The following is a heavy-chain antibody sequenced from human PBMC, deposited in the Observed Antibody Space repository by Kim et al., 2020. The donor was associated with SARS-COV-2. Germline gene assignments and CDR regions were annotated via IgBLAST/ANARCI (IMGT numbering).Heavy chain of an antibody. CDR1: GFTFSSYA. D-gene: IGHD3-10*01. CDR2: ISASGGDT. CDR3: VESSSSGRPYYFDY. V-gene: IGHV3-23*01. Sequence: GGSLRLSCAASGFTFSSYAMSWVRQAPGKGLEWVSVISASGGDTYYADSVKGRFTISRENSKNTLSLQMDSVRAEDTAVYYCVESSSSGRPYYFDYWGPGTLVTVSS. J-gene: IGHJ4*02.